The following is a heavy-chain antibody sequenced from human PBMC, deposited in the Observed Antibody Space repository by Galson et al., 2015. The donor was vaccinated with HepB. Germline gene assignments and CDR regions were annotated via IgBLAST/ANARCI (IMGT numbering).Heavy chain of an antibody. V-gene: IGHV3-21*01. CDR2: ISSSSSYI. J-gene: IGHJ2*01. D-gene: IGHD3-22*01. CDR1: GFTFSSYS. CDR3: ARESNSYYDRPVCFDL. Sequence: SLRLSCAASGFTFSSYSMNWVRQAPGKGLEWVSSISSSSSYIYYADSVKGRFTISRDNAKNSLYLQMNSLRAEDTAVYYCARESNSYYDRPVCFDLWGRGTLVTVSS.